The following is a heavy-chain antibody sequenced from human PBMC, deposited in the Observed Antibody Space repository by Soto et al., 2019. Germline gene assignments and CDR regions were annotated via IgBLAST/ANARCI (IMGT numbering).Heavy chain of an antibody. Sequence: QVQLVESGGGVVQPGRSLRLSCAASGFTFSSYGMHWVRQAPGKGLEWLAVISYDGSHKSYTDSVKGRFTISRDNSKNTLYLQMNSLRAEDMAVYYCAKDNGYSKHSYASDWGQGTLVTVSS. V-gene: IGHV3-30*18. D-gene: IGHD5-18*01. J-gene: IGHJ4*02. CDR1: GFTFSSYG. CDR2: ISYDGSHK. CDR3: AKDNGYSKHSYASD.